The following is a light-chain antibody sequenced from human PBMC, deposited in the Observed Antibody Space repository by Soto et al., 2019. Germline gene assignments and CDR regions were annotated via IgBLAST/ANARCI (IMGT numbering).Light chain of an antibody. V-gene: IGLV1-51*01. CDR2: DDN. CDR1: SSNIGGNS. J-gene: IGLJ3*02. Sequence: QSVMTQPPSVSAAPGQKVTISCSGSSSNIGGNSVSWYQQLPGTDPKLLIYDDNKRPSGIPDRFSGSKSGTSATLGITGFQTGDEADYYCGTWDSSLSARVFGGGTKLTVL. CDR3: GTWDSSLSARV.